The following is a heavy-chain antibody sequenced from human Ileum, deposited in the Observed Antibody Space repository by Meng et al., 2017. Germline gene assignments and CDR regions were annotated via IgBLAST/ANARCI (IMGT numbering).Heavy chain of an antibody. CDR2: VYYSGHT. J-gene: IGHJ4*02. Sequence: QEQVQESAPGLVRPSQTLSLTCTVSVDSVSSDNYCWSWIRQPPGKGLEWIGYVYYSGHTDCNPSLKSRLSISIDTSKNHFSLKLSSVTAADTAVYYCARTPLYSGSYYFDPWGQGALVTVSS. CDR1: VDSVSSDNYC. CDR3: ARTPLYSGSYYFDP. V-gene: IGHV4-61*03. D-gene: IGHD1-26*01.